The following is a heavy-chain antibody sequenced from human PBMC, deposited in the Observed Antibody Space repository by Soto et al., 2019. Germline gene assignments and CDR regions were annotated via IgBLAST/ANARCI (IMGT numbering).Heavy chain of an antibody. CDR1: GFTFSDYY. CDR3: ARDYSDSSGFFGDYEGMDV. V-gene: IGHV3-11*01. J-gene: IGHJ6*01. CDR2: ISSSGNSI. Sequence: QVQLVESGGGLVKPGGSLRLSCAASGFTFSDYYMIWIRQAPGKGLEWVSYISSSGNSIYYADSVKGRFTISRDSAKNSLYLQMNSLRAEDTAVYYCARDYSDSSGFFGDYEGMDVWGQGTTVTVSS. D-gene: IGHD3-22*01.